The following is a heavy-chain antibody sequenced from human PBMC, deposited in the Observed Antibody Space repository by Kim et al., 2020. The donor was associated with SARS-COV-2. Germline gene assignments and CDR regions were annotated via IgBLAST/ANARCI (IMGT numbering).Heavy chain of an antibody. CDR3: AKDRAAYYDSSGYYPPTFDY. D-gene: IGHD3-22*01. V-gene: IGHV3-23*01. J-gene: IGHJ4*02. Sequence: RFTISRDNSKNTLYLQMNSLRAEDTAVYYCAKDRAAYYDSSGYYPPTFDYWGQGTLVTVSS.